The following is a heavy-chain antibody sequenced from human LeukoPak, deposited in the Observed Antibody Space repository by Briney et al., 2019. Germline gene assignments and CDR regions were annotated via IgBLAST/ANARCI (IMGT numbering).Heavy chain of an antibody. CDR3: ARAGHSGGWYDY. D-gene: IGHD6-19*01. V-gene: IGHV3-13*01. J-gene: IGHJ4*02. CDR2: IGTAGDT. Sequence: TGGSLRLSCAASGFTFSSYDMHWVRQATGKGLEWVSAIGTAGDTYYPGSVKGRFTISRENAKNSLYLQMNSLRAGDTAVYYCARAGHSGGWYDYWGQGTLVTVSS. CDR1: GFTFSSYD.